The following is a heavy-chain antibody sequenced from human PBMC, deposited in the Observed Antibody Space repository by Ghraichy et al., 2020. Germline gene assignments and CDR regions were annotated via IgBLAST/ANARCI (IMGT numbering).Heavy chain of an antibody. CDR3: ARAVTDAFDI. CDR2: IKQGGSEK. V-gene: IGHV3-7*01. CDR1: GFTFSSYW. Sequence: GESLNISCAASGFTFSSYWMSWVRQAPGKGLEWVANIKQGGSEKYYVDSVKGRFTISRDNAKNSLYLQMNSLRAEDTAVYYCARAVTDAFDIWGQGTMVTVSS. J-gene: IGHJ3*02. D-gene: IGHD4-17*01.